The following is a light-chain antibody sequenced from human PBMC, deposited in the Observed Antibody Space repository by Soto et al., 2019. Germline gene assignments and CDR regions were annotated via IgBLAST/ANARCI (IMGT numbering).Light chain of an antibody. CDR3: CSYAGSSTFV. CDR2: EVS. Sequence: QSVLTQPASVSGSPGQSITISCTGTSNDVGNYNLVSWFQQHPGKAPKLMIYEVSKRPSGVSNRFSGSKSGNTASLTISGLQAEDEADYHCCSYAGSSTFVFGGGTKVTVL. V-gene: IGLV2-23*02. J-gene: IGLJ3*02. CDR1: SNDVGNYNL.